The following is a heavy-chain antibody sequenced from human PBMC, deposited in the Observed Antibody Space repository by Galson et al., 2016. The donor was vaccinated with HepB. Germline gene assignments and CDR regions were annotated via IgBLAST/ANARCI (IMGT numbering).Heavy chain of an antibody. CDR2: TSYRSSWVF. CDR1: GDSVSSNDAA. J-gene: IGHJ5*01. V-gene: IGHV6-1*01. Sequence: CAISGDSVSSNDAAWNWIRQSPSRGLEWLGRTSYRSSWVFEYAMSVRSRLSITPDTSANQFSLHLSSVTPDDTAVYFCAKSLNWMSRGGVDFFDSWGQGTLVTVSS. CDR3: AKSLNWMSRGGVDFFDS. D-gene: IGHD2-8*02.